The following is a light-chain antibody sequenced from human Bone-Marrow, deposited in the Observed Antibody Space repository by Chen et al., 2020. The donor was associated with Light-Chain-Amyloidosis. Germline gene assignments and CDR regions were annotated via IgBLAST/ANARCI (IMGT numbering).Light chain of an antibody. CDR1: SGSIAINY. J-gene: IGLJ3*02. CDR3: QSYQGSSQGV. CDR2: EDD. V-gene: IGLV6-57*01. Sequence: NFMLTQPHSVSESPGKTVIISCTRSSGSIAINYVQWYQQRPGSSPTTVIYEDDQRPSGVPDRFSGSNDRSSNSASLTISGLKTEDEADYYCQSYQGSSQGVFGGGTKLTVL.